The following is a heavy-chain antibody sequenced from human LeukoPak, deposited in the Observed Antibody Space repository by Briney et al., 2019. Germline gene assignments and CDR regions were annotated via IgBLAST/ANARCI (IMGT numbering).Heavy chain of an antibody. J-gene: IGHJ5*02. D-gene: IGHD5-18*01. CDR2: INPNSGGT. CDR3: ARARRADGYFSWFDP. CDR1: GYTFIGYY. Sequence: ALVKVSCKASGYTFIGYYMHWVRQAPGQGLEWMGWINPNSGGTNYAQKFQGWVTMTRDTSISTAYMELSRLRSDDTAVYYCARARRADGYFSWFDPWGQGTLVTVSS. V-gene: IGHV1-2*04.